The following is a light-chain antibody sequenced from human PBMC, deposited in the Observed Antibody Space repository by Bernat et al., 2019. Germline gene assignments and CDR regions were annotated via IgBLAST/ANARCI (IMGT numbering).Light chain of an antibody. CDR1: SSNIAINT. CDR3: AVWDDSLNGPG. V-gene: IGLV1-44*01. Sequence: QSVLTQPPSASGTPGQRVTMSCSGSSSNIAINTVNWYQQLPGTAPKLLIYNNNQRPSGVPDRFSGSRSGASASLAISGLQSEDEADYYCAVWDDSLNGPGFGGGTKLTVL. J-gene: IGLJ2*01. CDR2: NNN.